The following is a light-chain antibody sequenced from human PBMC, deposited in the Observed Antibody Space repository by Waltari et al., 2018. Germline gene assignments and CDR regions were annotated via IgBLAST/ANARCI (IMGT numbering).Light chain of an antibody. J-gene: IGLJ3*02. CDR2: GKN. V-gene: IGLV3-19*01. Sequence: SSELTQDPAVSVALGQTVRITSQGDSLSSYYASWYQQKPGQAPVLVIYGKNNRPSGIPDRFSGYSSGNTASLTITGAQAEDEADYYCNPRDSSGNHLRVFGGGTKLTVL. CDR3: NPRDSSGNHLRV. CDR1: SLSSYY.